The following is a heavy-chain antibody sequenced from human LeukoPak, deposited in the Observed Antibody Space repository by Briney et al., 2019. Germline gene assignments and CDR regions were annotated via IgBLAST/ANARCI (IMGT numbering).Heavy chain of an antibody. CDR2: ISSSGLYI. Sequence: KTGGSLRLSREVSGFTSSTYTMNWVRQAPGKGLECVSSISSSGLYIYYADSVKGRFTISRDNAKNSLYLQMSSLRAEDTAVYYCAREERDGYNYYWYFDLWGRGTLVTVSS. CDR1: GFTSSTYT. CDR3: AREERDGYNYYWYFDL. J-gene: IGHJ2*01. D-gene: IGHD5-24*01. V-gene: IGHV3-21*01.